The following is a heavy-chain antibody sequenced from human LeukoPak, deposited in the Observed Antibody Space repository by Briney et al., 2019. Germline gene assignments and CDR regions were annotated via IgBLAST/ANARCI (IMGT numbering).Heavy chain of an antibody. CDR1: GGSITGGDNY. CDR3: ASGGALIATLAY. D-gene: IGHD2-21*01. CDR2: IYYGGNA. J-gene: IGHJ4*02. Sequence: SETLSLTRTLSGGSITGGDNYWSWIRQHPGKGLEWIGYIYYGGNAYYNPSLKSRVTISLDTSQNKFSLKRSSVTAAETAVYYCASGGALIATLAYWGQGTLVTVSS. V-gene: IGHV4-31*03.